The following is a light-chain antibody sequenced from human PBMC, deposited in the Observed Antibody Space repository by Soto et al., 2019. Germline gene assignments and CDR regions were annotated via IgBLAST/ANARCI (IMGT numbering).Light chain of an antibody. CDR2: GAS. V-gene: IGKV3-20*01. CDR1: QSVSSSY. Sequence: EIVLTQSPGTLYLSPGERATLSCRASQSVSSSYLAWYQQKPGQAPRLLIYGASSRATGIPDRFSGSGSGKDFTLTSSRLESEDVAVYYCQQYGRSLCTFGPGTKVDIK. CDR3: QQYGRSLCT. J-gene: IGKJ3*01.